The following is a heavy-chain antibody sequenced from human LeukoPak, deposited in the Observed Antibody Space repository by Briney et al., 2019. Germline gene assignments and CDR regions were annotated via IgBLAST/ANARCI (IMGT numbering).Heavy chain of an antibody. J-gene: IGHJ3*01. Sequence: GGSLRLSCAASGFTFSSYAMSWVRQAPGKGLEWVSTVTGGGTTYYADSVNGRFTISRDNSENTLSLQMGSLRAEDTARYYCASAGYCSGGSCKRGDLDVWGQGTMVTVSS. D-gene: IGHD2-15*01. V-gene: IGHV3-23*01. CDR2: VTGGGTT. CDR3: ASAGYCSGGSCKRGDLDV. CDR1: GFTFSSYA.